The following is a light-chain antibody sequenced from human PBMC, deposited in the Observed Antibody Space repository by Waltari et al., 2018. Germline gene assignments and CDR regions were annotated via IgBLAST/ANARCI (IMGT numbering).Light chain of an antibody. CDR1: QSDSSNY. J-gene: IGKJ1*01. CDR3: QQYGSSLGT. V-gene: IGKV3-20*01. CDR2: GAS. Sequence: EIVLTQSPGTLSLSPGERATLSCRASQSDSSNYLAWYQQKPGQAPRLLIDGASSRATGIPDRFIGSGSETDFTHTITRLEPEDFAMYYCQQYGSSLGTFGQGTKVEIK.